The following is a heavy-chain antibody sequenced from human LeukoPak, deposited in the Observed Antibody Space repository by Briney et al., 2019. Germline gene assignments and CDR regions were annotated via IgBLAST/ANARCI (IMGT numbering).Heavy chain of an antibody. V-gene: IGHV3-23*01. CDR3: AKDHLTGDPGWYFDL. CDR1: GFTFRIYA. D-gene: IGHD7-27*01. Sequence: GGSLRLSCAASGFTFRIYAMSWVRQAPGRGLEWVSTISGSGESTYYADSVKGRFTFSRDNSKNTLYLQMNSLRAEDTAVYYCAKDHLTGDPGWYFDLWGRGALVTVSS. J-gene: IGHJ2*01. CDR2: ISGSGEST.